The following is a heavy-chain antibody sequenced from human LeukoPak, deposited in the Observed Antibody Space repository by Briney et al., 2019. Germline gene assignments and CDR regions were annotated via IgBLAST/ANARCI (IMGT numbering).Heavy chain of an antibody. Sequence: GGSLRLSCAASGFTFSSYGMHWVRQAPGKGLEWVAVISYDGSNKYYADSVKGRFTISRDNSKNTLYLQMNSRRAEDTAVYYCAKDREPKTFDYWGQGTLVSVSS. CDR1: GFTFSSYG. D-gene: IGHD1-14*01. V-gene: IGHV3-30*18. J-gene: IGHJ4*02. CDR3: AKDREPKTFDY. CDR2: ISYDGSNK.